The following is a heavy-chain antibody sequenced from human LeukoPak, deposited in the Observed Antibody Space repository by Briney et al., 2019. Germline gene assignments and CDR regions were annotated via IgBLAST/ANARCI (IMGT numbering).Heavy chain of an antibody. D-gene: IGHD4-17*01. CDR1: GGSISTYY. J-gene: IGHJ5*02. CDR3: ARDRPNDYGDYYAWFDP. Sequence: LETLSLTCTVSGGSISTYYWSWIRQPPGKGLEWIGYIYYSGSTNYNPSLKSRVTISVDTSKNQFSLKLSSVTAADTAVYYCARDRPNDYGDYYAWFDPWGQGTLVTVSS. V-gene: IGHV4-59*01. CDR2: IYYSGST.